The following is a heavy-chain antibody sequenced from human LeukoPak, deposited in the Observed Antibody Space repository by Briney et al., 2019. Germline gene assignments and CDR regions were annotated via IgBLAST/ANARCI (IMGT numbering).Heavy chain of an antibody. CDR2: IYYSGST. D-gene: IGHD3-16*02. J-gene: IGHJ4*02. CDR3: ASWMLGESSTAFDY. CDR1: GGSFSGYY. Sequence: PSETLSLTCAVYGGSFSGYYWSWIRQPPGKGLEWIGSIYYSGSTYYNPSLKSRVTISVDTSKNQFSLKLSSVTAADTAVYYCASWMLGESSTAFDYWGQGTLVTVSS. V-gene: IGHV4-34*01.